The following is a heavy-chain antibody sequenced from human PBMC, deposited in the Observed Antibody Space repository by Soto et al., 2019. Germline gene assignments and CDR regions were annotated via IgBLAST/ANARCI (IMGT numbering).Heavy chain of an antibody. CDR2: INPNSGGT. V-gene: IGHV1-2*04. J-gene: IGHJ4*02. D-gene: IGHD3-22*01. Sequence: ASVKVSCKDSGYTFTGYYMHWVRQAPGQGLEWMGWINPNSGGTNYAQKFQRWVTMTRDTSISTAYMELSRLRSDDTAVYYWAREDYDSSGYYLDYWGQGTLVTVSS. CDR1: GYTFTGYY. CDR3: AREDYDSSGYYLDY.